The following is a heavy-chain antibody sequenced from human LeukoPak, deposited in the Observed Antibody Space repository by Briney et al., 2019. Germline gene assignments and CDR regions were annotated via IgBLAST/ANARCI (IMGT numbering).Heavy chain of an antibody. D-gene: IGHD3-10*01. V-gene: IGHV3-48*01. J-gene: IGHJ4*02. Sequence: GGSLRLSCAASGFTFSTYSMNWVRQAPGKGLEWVSYISSSSSTIYYADSVKGRFTISRDNSKNTLYLQMNSLRAEDTAVYYCAGSGEESTFSIDYWGQGTLVTVSS. CDR3: AGSGEESTFSIDY. CDR2: ISSSSSTI. CDR1: GFTFSTYS.